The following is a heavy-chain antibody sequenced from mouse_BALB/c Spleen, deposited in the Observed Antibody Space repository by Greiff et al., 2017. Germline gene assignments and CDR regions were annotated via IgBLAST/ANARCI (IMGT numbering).Heavy chain of an antibody. Sequence: VQLQQSGPELVKPGASVKISCKASGYSFTGYYMHWVKQSHVKSLEWIGRINPYNGATSYNQNFKDKASLTVDKSSSTAYMELHSLTSEDSAVYYCASYYGSSYGAMDYWGQGTSVTVSS. V-gene: IGHV1-31*01. CDR2: INPYNGAT. CDR1: GYSFTGYY. D-gene: IGHD1-1*01. CDR3: ASYYGSSYGAMDY. J-gene: IGHJ4*01.